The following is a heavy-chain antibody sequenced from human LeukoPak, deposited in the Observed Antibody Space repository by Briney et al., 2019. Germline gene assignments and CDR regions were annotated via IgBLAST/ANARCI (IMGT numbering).Heavy chain of an antibody. CDR3: ARYYSGSYDY. Sequence: GGSLRLSCAASGFTFSSYWMTWVRQAPGKGLEWVANIKQDGSDKHYVDSVKGRFTISRDNAKNSLYLQMNSLRAEDTAVYYCARYYSGSYDYWGQGTLSPSPQ. CDR1: GFTFSSYW. J-gene: IGHJ4*02. D-gene: IGHD1-26*01. V-gene: IGHV3-7*01. CDR2: IKQDGSDK.